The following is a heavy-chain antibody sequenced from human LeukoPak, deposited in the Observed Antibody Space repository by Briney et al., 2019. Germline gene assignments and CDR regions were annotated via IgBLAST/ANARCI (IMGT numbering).Heavy chain of an antibody. CDR2: IYYSGST. CDR1: GGSISSGGYY. CDR3: ARAAYYDSSGYYLDAFDI. D-gene: IGHD3-22*01. V-gene: IGHV4-31*03. J-gene: IGHJ3*02. Sequence: PSQTLSLTCTVSGGSISSGGYYWSWIRQHPGKGLEWIGYIYYSGSTYYNPSLKSRVTISVDTSKNQFSLKLSSVTAADTAVYYCARAAYYDSSGYYLDAFDIWAKGQWSPSLQ.